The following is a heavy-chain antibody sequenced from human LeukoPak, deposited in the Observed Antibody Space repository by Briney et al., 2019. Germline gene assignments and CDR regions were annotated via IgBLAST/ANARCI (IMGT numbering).Heavy chain of an antibody. D-gene: IGHD3-10*01. J-gene: IGHJ5*02. V-gene: IGHV1-2*02. CDR2: INPNNGGT. CDR3: ARGRGKNYYESGTFREVFWFDP. Sequence: GASVKVSCKASGYTFTSYDINWVRQAPGQGLEWMGWINPNNGGTKYEQKFQGRVSMTRNTSISTAYMELSRLTSDDTAVYFCARGRGKNYYESGTFREVFWFDPWGQGTLVTVSS. CDR1: GYTFTSYD.